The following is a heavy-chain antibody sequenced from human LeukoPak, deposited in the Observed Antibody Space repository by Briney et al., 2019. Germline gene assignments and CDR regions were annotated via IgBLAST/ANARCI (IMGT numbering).Heavy chain of an antibody. Sequence: RAGGSLRLSCAASGFTVSGDYMSWVRQAPGKGLEWVSVIYSGGSTYYADSVKGRFTISRDNSKNTLYLQMNSLRAEDTAIYYCARHDWFDPWGQGTLVTVSS. J-gene: IGHJ5*02. CDR1: GFTVSGDY. V-gene: IGHV3-53*01. CDR2: IYSGGST. CDR3: ARHDWFDP. D-gene: IGHD3-3*01.